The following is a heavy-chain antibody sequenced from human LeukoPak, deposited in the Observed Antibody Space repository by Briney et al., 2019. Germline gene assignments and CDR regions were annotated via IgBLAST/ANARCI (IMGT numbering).Heavy chain of an antibody. D-gene: IGHD2-21*02. CDR2: IYYSGST. J-gene: IGHJ3*02. V-gene: IGHV4-59*01. Sequence: PSETLSLTCTVSGGSISSYYWSWIRQPPGKGLEWIGYIYYSGSTNYNPSLKSRVTISVDTSKNQFSLKLSSVTAADTAVYYCAREAPSTLAYCGGDCFPDAFDIWGQGTMVTVSS. CDR1: GGSISSYY. CDR3: AREAPSTLAYCGGDCFPDAFDI.